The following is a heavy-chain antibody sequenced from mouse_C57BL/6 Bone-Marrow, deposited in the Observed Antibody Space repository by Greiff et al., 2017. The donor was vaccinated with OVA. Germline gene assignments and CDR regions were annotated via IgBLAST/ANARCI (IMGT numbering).Heavy chain of an antibody. CDR2: IRSKSNNYAT. CDR1: GFSFNTYA. D-gene: IGHD3-3*01. CDR3: VREGLLYYFDY. J-gene: IGHJ2*01. Sequence: EVQVVESGGGLVQPKGSLKLSCAASGFSFNTYAMNWVRQAPGKGLEWVARIRSKSNNYATYYADSVKDRFTISRDDSESMLYLQMNNLKTEDTAMYYCVREGLLYYFDYWGQGTTLTVSS. V-gene: IGHV10-1*01.